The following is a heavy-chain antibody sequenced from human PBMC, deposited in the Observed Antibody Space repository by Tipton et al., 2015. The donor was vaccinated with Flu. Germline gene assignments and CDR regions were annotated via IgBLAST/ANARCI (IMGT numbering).Heavy chain of an antibody. V-gene: IGHV4-59*01. CDR2: IYYSGST. Sequence: LSLTCTVSGGSISGYYWTWIRQPPGKGLEWIGYIYYSGSTNYNTSLKSRVTISVDTSKNQFSLKLSSVTAADTAVYYCATEYRGGGNRYYFDYWGQGTLVTVSS. D-gene: IGHD4-23*01. CDR1: GGSISGYY. J-gene: IGHJ4*02. CDR3: ATEYRGGGNRYYFDY.